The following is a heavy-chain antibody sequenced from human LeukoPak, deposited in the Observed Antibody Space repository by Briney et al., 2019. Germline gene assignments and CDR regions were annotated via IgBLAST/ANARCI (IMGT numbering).Heavy chain of an antibody. D-gene: IGHD6-19*01. J-gene: IGHJ4*02. CDR3: ARVAGIAVAGDY. V-gene: IGHV3-21*01. CDR2: ISSSSYI. Sequence: GGSLRLSCAASGFTFSSYSMNWVRQAPGKGLEWVSSISSSSYIYYADSVKGRFTISRDNAKNSLYLQMNSLRAEDTAVYYCARVAGIAVAGDYWGQGTLVTVSS. CDR1: GFTFSSYS.